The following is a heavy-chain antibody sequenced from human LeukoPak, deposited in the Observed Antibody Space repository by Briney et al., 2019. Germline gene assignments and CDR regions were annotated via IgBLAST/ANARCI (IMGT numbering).Heavy chain of an antibody. CDR2: IYHSGST. V-gene: IGHV4-4*02. J-gene: IGHJ4*02. Sequence: SETLSLTCAVSGGSFSSSNWWSWVRQPPGKGLEWIGEIYHSGSTNYNPSLKSRVTISVDKSKNHFSLKLSSVTAADTAVYYCARDGGVRGALDYGGQGTLVTVSS. CDR1: GGSFSSSNW. D-gene: IGHD3-10*01. CDR3: ARDGGVRGALDY.